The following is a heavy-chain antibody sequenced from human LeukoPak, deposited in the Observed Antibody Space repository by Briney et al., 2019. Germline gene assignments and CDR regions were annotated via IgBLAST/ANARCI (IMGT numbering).Heavy chain of an antibody. J-gene: IGHJ4*02. CDR2: IYTSGST. V-gene: IGHV4-61*02. CDR1: GGSISSDTYY. D-gene: IGHD6-19*01. CDR3: ARYTVARRYFDY. Sequence: SETLSLTCTLSGGSISSDTYYWTWIRQPAGKGLEWIGRIYTSGSTNYNPSLKSRVTISVDTSKNPFSLKLSSVTAADTAVYYCARYTVARRYFDYWGQGTLVTVSS.